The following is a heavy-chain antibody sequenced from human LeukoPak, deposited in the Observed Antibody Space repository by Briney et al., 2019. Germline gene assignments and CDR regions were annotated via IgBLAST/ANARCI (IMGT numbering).Heavy chain of an antibody. J-gene: IGHJ4*02. CDR1: GGSISSSNYF. CDR3: ARGGPLWFGEFPAY. V-gene: IGHV4-39*07. CDR2: IYYSGNT. D-gene: IGHD3-10*01. Sequence: SETLSLTCTVSGGSISSSNYFWGWIRQPPGKGLEWIGTIYYSGNTYYNPSLKSRVTISLDTSKNQFSLKLSSVTAADTAVYYCARGGPLWFGEFPAYWGQGTLVTVSS.